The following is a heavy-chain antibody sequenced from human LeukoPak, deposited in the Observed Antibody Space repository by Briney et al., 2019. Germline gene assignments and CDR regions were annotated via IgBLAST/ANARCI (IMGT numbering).Heavy chain of an antibody. CDR2: INPNSGGT. J-gene: IGHJ5*02. V-gene: IGHV1-2*02. CDR3: ARDRHDYSPNWFDP. Sequence: ASVKVSCKASGYTFTGYYMHWVRQAPGQGLEWMGGINPNSGGTNYAQKFQGRVTMTRDTSISTAYMELSRLRSDDTAAYYCARDRHDYSPNWFDPWGQGTLVTVSS. D-gene: IGHD4-11*01. CDR1: GYTFTGYY.